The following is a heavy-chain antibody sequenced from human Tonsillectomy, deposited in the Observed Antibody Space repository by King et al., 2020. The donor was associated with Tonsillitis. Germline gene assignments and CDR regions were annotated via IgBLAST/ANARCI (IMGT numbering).Heavy chain of an antibody. Sequence: VQLVESGGGLVQPGGSLRLSCAASGFTFSSYAMSWVRQAPGKGLEWVSAINGSGGRTYYADSVKGRFTISRDNAKNTLYLQMNSLRVEDTAVYYCAKDLGGKRAWMRGFDYWGAGALFTVSS. J-gene: IGHJ4*01. D-gene: IGHD3-16*01. V-gene: IGHV3-23*04. CDR3: AKDLGGKRAWMRGFDY. CDR2: INGSGGRT. CDR1: GFTFSSYA.